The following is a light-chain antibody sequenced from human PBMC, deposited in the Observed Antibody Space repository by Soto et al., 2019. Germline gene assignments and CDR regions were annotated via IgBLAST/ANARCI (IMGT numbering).Light chain of an antibody. CDR3: QQGSFTLT. J-gene: IGKJ4*01. CDR1: QSISTY. V-gene: IGKV1-39*01. CDR2: GAS. Sequence: DIQMTQSPSSLSAFVGDRVTITCRASQSISTYLNWYQQKLGKAPKLLISGASSLQGGVPSRFSGGGSGTDFALTISSLQPEDFATYYCQQGSFTLTFGGGTKLEIK.